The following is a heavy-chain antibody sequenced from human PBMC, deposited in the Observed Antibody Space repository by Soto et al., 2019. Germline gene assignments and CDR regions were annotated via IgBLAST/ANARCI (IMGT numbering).Heavy chain of an antibody. Sequence: GGSLRLSCAASGFTFSSYDMHWVRQATGKGLEWVSAIGTAGDTYYPGSVKGRFTISRENAKNSLYLQMNSLRAEDTAVYYCARDNGRIAAAGTGRFGFDYWGQGTLVTVSS. CDR1: GFTFSSYD. CDR2: IGTAGDT. CDR3: ARDNGRIAAAGTGRFGFDY. V-gene: IGHV3-13*01. J-gene: IGHJ4*02. D-gene: IGHD6-13*01.